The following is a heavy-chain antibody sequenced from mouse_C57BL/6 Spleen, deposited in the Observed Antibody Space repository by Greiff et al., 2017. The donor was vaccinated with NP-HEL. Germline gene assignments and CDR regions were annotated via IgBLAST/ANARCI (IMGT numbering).Heavy chain of an antibody. CDR1: GFTFSDYY. V-gene: IGHV5-16*01. CDR2: INYDGSST. Sequence: EVKLVESEGGLVQPGSSMKLSCTASGFTFSDYYMAWVRQVPEKGLEWVANINYDGSSTYYLDTLKSRFIISRDNATNILYLQMSSLKSEDTATYYCARDYGSSYWYFDVWGTGTTVTVSS. J-gene: IGHJ1*03. D-gene: IGHD1-1*01. CDR3: ARDYGSSYWYFDV.